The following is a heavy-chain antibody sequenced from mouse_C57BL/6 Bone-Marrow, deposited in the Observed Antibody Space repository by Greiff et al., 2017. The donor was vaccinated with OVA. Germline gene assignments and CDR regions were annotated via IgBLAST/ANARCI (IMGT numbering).Heavy chain of an antibody. J-gene: IGHJ1*03. V-gene: IGHV5-16*01. CDR3: ARDRVTAIVDWYFDV. CDR1: GFTFSDYY. Sequence: EVKLVESEGGLVQPGSSMKLSCTASGFTFSDYYMAWVRQVPEKGLEWVANINYDGSSTYYLDSLKSRFIISRDNAKNILYLQMSSLKSEDTATYYCARDRVTAIVDWYFDVWGTGTTVTVSS. CDR2: INYDGSST. D-gene: IGHD1-1*01.